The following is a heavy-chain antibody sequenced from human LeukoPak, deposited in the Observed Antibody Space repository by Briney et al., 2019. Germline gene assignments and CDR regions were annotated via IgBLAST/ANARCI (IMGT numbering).Heavy chain of an antibody. CDR2: IIPILGIA. CDR1: GGTFSSYA. V-gene: IGHV1-69*04. CDR3: AREVGQGDNWFGP. Sequence: SVKVSCKASGGTFSSYAISWVRQAPGQGLEWMGRIIPILGIANYAQKFQGRVTITADKSTSTAYMELSSLRSEDTAVYYCAREVGQGDNWFGPWGQGTLVTVSS. D-gene: IGHD1-26*01. J-gene: IGHJ5*02.